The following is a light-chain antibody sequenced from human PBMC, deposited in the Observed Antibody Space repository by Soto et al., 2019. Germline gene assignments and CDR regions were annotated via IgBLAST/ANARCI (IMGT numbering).Light chain of an antibody. CDR1: QSILSTSNNKNY. Sequence: DIVMTQSPDSLAVSLGQRATINCKSSQSILSTSNNKNYLAWYQQKPGQPPKLLIYRASTRESGVPGRCSGSGSGTDFTLTIISLQDEDVAVYYCQQHYSTPTCGQGTKVEIK. CDR2: RAS. CDR3: QQHYSTPT. V-gene: IGKV4-1*01. J-gene: IGKJ1*01.